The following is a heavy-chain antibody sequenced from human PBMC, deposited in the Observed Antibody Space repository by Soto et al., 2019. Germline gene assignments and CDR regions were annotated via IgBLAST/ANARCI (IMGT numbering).Heavy chain of an antibody. CDR3: ARDNYGPLEF. V-gene: IGHV1-2*02. D-gene: IGHD3-10*01. J-gene: IGHJ4*02. CDR1: GYTFTDLY. CDR2: IDTNSGGS. Sequence: QVQLVQSGAEVKKPGASVRVSCKPSGYTFTDLYIHWVRQAPGLGLEWMGWIDTNSGGSRKTQKFAGNLTITRDTSTSTVYMELSSLRSDDTAVYYCARDNYGPLEFWGQGTLVTVSS.